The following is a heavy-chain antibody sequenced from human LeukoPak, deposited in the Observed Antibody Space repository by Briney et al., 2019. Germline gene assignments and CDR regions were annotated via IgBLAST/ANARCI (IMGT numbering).Heavy chain of an antibody. CDR2: ITSSGSIM. V-gene: IGHV3-48*04. J-gene: IGHJ4*02. CDR1: GFTFSSYS. CDR3: AREGDYGDSDY. D-gene: IGHD4-17*01. Sequence: QSGGSLRLSCAASGFTFSSYSMNWVRQAPGKGLEWVSYITSSGSIMYYPDSVKGRFTISRDNAKNSLYLQMNSLRAEDTAVYYCAREGDYGDSDYWGQGTLVTVSS.